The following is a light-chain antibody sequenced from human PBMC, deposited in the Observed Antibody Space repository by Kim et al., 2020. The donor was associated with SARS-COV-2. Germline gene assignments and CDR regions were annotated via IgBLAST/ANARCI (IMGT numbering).Light chain of an antibody. CDR2: QDS. Sequence: PGQKASITCSGYKWGDKYACWYQQKPGQSPVLVIYQDSKRPSGIPERFSGSNSGNTATLTISGTQAMDEADYYCQAWDSSTANVVFGGGTQLTVL. J-gene: IGLJ2*01. CDR1: KWGDKY. CDR3: QAWDSSTANVV. V-gene: IGLV3-1*01.